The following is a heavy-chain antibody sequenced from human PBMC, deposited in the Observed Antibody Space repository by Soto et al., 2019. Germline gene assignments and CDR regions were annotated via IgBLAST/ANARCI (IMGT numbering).Heavy chain of an antibody. J-gene: IGHJ5*02. D-gene: IGHD3-16*02. CDR1: GGSISSGGYY. V-gene: IGHV4-31*03. CDR3: ARGEGAYDYIWGGYPLGNWFDP. CDR2: IYYSGST. Sequence: SETLSLTCTVSGGSISSGGYYWSWIRQHPGKGLEWIGYIYYSGSTYYNPSLKSRVTISVDTSKNQFSLKLSSVTAADTAMYYCARGEGAYDYIWGGYPLGNWFDPWGQGTLVTVSS.